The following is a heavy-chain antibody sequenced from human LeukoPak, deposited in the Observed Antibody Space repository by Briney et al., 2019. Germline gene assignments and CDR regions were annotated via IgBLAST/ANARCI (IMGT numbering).Heavy chain of an antibody. Sequence: GGSLRLSCAASGFTFSDYAMSWVRQAPGKGLEWVSAISASGDSTYYADSVKGRFTISRDKSKNTLHLQMSSLRAEDTAVYYCSKDQGSTSTGIYDYWGQGTPVTVSS. J-gene: IGHJ4*02. CDR2: ISASGDST. D-gene: IGHD1-1*01. V-gene: IGHV3-23*01. CDR1: GFTFSDYA. CDR3: SKDQGSTSTGIYDY.